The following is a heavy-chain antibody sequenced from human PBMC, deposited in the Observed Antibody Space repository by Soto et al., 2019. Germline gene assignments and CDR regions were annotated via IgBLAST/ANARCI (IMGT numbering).Heavy chain of an antibody. CDR2: VYPGGNT. CDR3: ATGLDTSKSGY. CDR1: GFTVSNNH. D-gene: IGHD5-18*01. J-gene: IGHJ4*02. V-gene: IGHV3-53*01. Sequence: VQLVESGGGLIQPGGSLRLSCAASGFTVSNNHMTWVRQAPGRGPQWVSTVYPGGNTYHADSVKGRFAISRDNSKNMLYLQRNSLRAEDTAVYYCATGLDTSKSGYWGQGTLVTVSS.